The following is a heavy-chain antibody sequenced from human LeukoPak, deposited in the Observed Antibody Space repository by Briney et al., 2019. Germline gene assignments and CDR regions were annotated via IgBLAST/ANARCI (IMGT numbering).Heavy chain of an antibody. CDR2: IYHSGST. V-gene: IGHV4-30-2*01. J-gene: IGHJ4*02. Sequence: PSETLSLTCAVSGGSISSGGYSWSWIRQPPGKGLEWIGYIYHSGSTYYNPSLKSRVTISVDRSKNQSSLKLSSVTAADTAVYYCARNYGSGSYSVFDYWGQGTLVTVSS. CDR1: GGSISSGGYS. CDR3: ARNYGSGSYSVFDY. D-gene: IGHD3-10*01.